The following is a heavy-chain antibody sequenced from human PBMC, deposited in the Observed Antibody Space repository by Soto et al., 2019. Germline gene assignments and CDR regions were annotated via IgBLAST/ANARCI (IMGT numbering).Heavy chain of an antibody. Sequence: SETLSLTCTVSGGSISSYYWSWIRQPPGKGLEWIGYIYYSGSTNYNPSLKSRVTISVDTSKNQFALKLSSVTAADTAVYYCARVWGGAFDIWGQGTMVTVSS. J-gene: IGHJ3*02. CDR3: ARVWGGAFDI. V-gene: IGHV4-59*01. CDR2: IYYSGST. CDR1: GGSISSYY. D-gene: IGHD3-10*01.